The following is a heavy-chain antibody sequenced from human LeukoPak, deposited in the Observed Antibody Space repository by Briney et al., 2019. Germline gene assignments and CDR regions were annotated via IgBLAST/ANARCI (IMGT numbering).Heavy chain of an antibody. D-gene: IGHD1-26*01. CDR1: GFTFSSYS. CDR3: ARLPERELLGGGVYYFDY. Sequence: MPGGSLRLSCAASGFTFSSYSMNWVRQAPGKGLEWVSSISSSSNYIYYADSVKGRFTISRDNVKNSLYLQMSSLRAEDTAVYYCARLPERELLGGGVYYFDYWGQGTLVTVSS. V-gene: IGHV3-21*01. CDR2: ISSSSNYI. J-gene: IGHJ4*02.